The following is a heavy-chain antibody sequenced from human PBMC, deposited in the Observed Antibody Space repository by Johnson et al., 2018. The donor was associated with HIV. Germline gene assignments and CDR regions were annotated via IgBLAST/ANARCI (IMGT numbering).Heavy chain of an antibody. V-gene: IGHV3-33*01. CDR2: TWYDGSNQ. Sequence: VQLVESGGGVVQPGRSLRLSCAASGFTFSTYGMHWVRQAPGKGLEWVAVTWYDGSNQYYADSVKGRFSISRDNSKNTLYLQMNSLRAEDTAVYYCAREGEGRAFDIWGQGTMVTVSS. CDR1: GFTFSTYG. J-gene: IGHJ3*02. CDR3: AREGEGRAFDI. D-gene: IGHD1-26*01.